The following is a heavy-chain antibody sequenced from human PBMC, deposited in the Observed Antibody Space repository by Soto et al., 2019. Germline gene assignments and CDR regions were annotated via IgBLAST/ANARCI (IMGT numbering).Heavy chain of an antibody. J-gene: IGHJ4*02. D-gene: IGHD3-3*01. Sequence: GGSLRLSCAASGFTFSDYYMTWIRQAPGKGLEWVSYISNRGSPTYAESVKGRFTVSRDNARNSVYLQMSSLRAEDTAFYYCANMEYGLYYSDYWGLGT. CDR3: ANMEYGLYYSDY. V-gene: IGHV3-11*01. CDR1: GFTFSDYY. CDR2: ISNRGSPT.